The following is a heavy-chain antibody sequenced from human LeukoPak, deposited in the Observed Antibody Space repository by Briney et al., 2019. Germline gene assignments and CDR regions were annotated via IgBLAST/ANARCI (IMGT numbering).Heavy chain of an antibody. CDR2: ISSSSSYI. J-gene: IGHJ4*02. Sequence: GGSLRLSXAASGFTFSSYSMNWVRQAPGKGLEWVSSISSSSSYIYYADSVKGRFTISRDSAKNSLYLQMNSLRAEDTAVYYCARGPDDYFDYWGQGTLVTVPS. CDR3: ARGPDDYFDY. CDR1: GFTFSSYS. V-gene: IGHV3-21*01.